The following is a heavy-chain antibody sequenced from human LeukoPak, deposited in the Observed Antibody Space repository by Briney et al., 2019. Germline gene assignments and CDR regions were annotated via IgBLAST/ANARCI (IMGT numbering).Heavy chain of an antibody. D-gene: IGHD3-10*01. CDR3: ASSGSMVQGVIIPLDAFDI. J-gene: IGHJ3*02. CDR1: GGSIGSNY. V-gene: IGHV4-59*12. Sequence: SETLSLTCTVSGGSIGSNYWTWIRQPPGKGLEYIGYIYYTGGTNYSPSLRSRVTMSVDTSKNQFSLKLSSVTAADTAVYYCASSGSMVQGVIIPLDAFDIWGQGTMVTVSS. CDR2: IYYTGGT.